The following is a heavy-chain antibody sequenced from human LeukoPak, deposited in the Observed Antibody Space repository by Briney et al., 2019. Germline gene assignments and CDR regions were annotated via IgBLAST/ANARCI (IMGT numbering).Heavy chain of an antibody. CDR3: ARGGDPYYYDGSGYSDGGFDI. CDR2: IYHSGDT. CDR1: GGSIRSGGHS. D-gene: IGHD3-22*01. J-gene: IGHJ3*02. V-gene: IGHV4-30-2*01. Sequence: SSETLSLTCTVSGGSIRSGGHSWSWIRQPPGKGLEWIGYIYHSGDTYYNPSLKSRVSISVDRSKNQFSPKVTSVTAADTAVYYCARGGDPYYYDGSGYSDGGFDIWGQGTMVTVSS.